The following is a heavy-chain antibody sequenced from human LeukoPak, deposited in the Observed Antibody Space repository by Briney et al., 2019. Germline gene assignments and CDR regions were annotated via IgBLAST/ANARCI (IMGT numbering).Heavy chain of an antibody. D-gene: IGHD2-15*01. V-gene: IGHV1-69*04. CDR2: IIPILGIA. Sequence: GASVRVSCKASGGTFISYAISWVRQAPGQGLEWMGRIIPILGIANYAQKFQGRVTITADKSTSTAYMELSSLRSEDTAVYYCARDFCSGGSCYRWFDPWGQGTLVTVSS. CDR3: ARDFCSGGSCYRWFDP. CDR1: GGTFISYA. J-gene: IGHJ5*02.